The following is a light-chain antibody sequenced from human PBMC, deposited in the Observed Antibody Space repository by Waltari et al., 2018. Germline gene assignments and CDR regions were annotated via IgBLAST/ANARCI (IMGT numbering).Light chain of an antibody. V-gene: IGLV2-8*01. CDR2: EVT. J-gene: IGLJ2*01. CDR3: SSYAGSNNFGVV. Sequence: HSALTQPPSASGSPGQSLTISCTGTSRHIRGPNYLSSHQQHPGKAPKLMIYEVTKRPSGVPDRFSGSKSGNTASLTVSGLQAEDEADYYCSSYAGSNNFGVVFGGGTKLTVL. CDR1: SRHIRGPNY.